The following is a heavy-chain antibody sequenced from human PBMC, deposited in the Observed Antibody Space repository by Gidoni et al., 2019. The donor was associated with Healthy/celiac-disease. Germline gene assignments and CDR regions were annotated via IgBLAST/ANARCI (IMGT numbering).Heavy chain of an antibody. CDR1: GFTFSSYS. V-gene: IGHV3-21*01. Sequence: EVQLVESGGGLVKPGGSLRLSCAASGFTFSSYSMNWARQAPGKGLECVSSISSSSSYIYYADSVKGRFTISRDNAKNSLYLQMNSLRAEDTAVYYCATEPYDILTGYEGPGYYYYGMDVWGQGTTVTVSS. CDR2: ISSSSSYI. J-gene: IGHJ6*02. CDR3: ATEPYDILTGYEGPGYYYYGMDV. D-gene: IGHD3-9*01.